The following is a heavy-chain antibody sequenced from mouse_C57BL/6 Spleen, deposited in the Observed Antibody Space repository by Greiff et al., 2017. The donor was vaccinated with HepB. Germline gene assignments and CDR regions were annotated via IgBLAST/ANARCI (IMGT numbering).Heavy chain of an antibody. Sequence: EVQLHESGPELVKPGASVKISCKASGYSFTGYYMNWVKQSPEKSLEWIGEINPSTGGTTYNQKFKAKATLTVDKSSSTAYMQLKSLTSEDSAVYYCARSGNYVAWFAYWGQGTLVTVSA. D-gene: IGHD2-1*01. CDR1: GYSFTGYY. CDR2: INPSTGGT. CDR3: ARSGNYVAWFAY. V-gene: IGHV1-42*01. J-gene: IGHJ3*01.